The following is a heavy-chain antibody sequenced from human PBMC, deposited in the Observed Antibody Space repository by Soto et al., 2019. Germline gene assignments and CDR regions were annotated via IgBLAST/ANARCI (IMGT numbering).Heavy chain of an antibody. Sequence: QVQLVQSGAEVKKPGSSVKVSCKASGGTFSSYAISWVRQAPGQGLEWMGGIIPIFGTANYAQKFQGRVTITADESTSTAYMELSSLRSEDTAVYYCARGRAVTIFGVVQYNWFDPLGQGTLVTVSS. CDR3: ARGRAVTIFGVVQYNWFDP. J-gene: IGHJ5*02. CDR2: IIPIFGTA. CDR1: GGTFSSYA. D-gene: IGHD3-3*01. V-gene: IGHV1-69*01.